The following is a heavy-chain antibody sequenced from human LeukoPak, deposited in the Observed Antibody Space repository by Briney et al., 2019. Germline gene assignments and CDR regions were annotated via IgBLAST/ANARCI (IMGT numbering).Heavy chain of an antibody. CDR3: ARVASDIVVVPAAVGPFDL. V-gene: IGHV3-64*01. Sequence: GGSLRLSCAASGFTFSTYAMYWVRRTPGKGLEYVSVISGNGVATHYATSVRGRFTISRDNSKNTLYLQMDSLRDEDMAVYYCARVASDIVVVPAAVGPFDLWGQGTLVTVSS. CDR2: ISGNGVAT. CDR1: GFTFSTYA. D-gene: IGHD2-2*01. J-gene: IGHJ4*02.